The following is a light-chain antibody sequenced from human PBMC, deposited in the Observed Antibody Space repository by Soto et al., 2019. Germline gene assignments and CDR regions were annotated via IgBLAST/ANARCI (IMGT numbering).Light chain of an antibody. CDR2: DAS. CDR3: QQRSNWPT. CDR1: QSVSSY. V-gene: IGKV3-11*01. Sequence: DIVLTQSPATLSLSPGERATLSCRASQSVSSYLAWYQQKPGQAPRLLIYDASNRATGIPARFSGSGSGTDVTLTISSPEAEEVAGCYWQQRSNWPTFGQGTRREIK. J-gene: IGKJ5*01.